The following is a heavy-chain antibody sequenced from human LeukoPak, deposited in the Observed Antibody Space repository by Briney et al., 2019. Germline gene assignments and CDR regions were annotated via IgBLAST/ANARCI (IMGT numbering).Heavy chain of an antibody. CDR2: INHSGST. Sequence: PSETLSLTCAVYGGSFSGYYWSWIRQPPGKGLEWIGEINHSGSTNYNPSLKSRVTISVDTSKNRFSLKLSSVTAADTAVYYCAREGRSSGPHYYYMAVWGKGTTVTVSS. V-gene: IGHV4-34*01. CDR3: AREGRSSGPHYYYMAV. J-gene: IGHJ6*03. CDR1: GGSFSGYY. D-gene: IGHD6-19*01.